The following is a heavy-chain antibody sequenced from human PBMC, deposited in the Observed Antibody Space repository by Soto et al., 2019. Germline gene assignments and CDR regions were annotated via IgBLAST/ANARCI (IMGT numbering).Heavy chain of an antibody. Sequence: QVQLVQSGAKVKKPGSSVKVSCKASGGSLSNYGISWVRQAPGQGLEWMGAIIPVFGTPNYAQKFQDRVTITADESPPTVYMEVRSLTSEDTAVYYCARGEATKIVVTTYYAMDVWGQGTTVTVSS. CDR3: ARGEATKIVVTTYYAMDV. D-gene: IGHD4-17*01. V-gene: IGHV1-69*12. J-gene: IGHJ6*02. CDR1: GGSLSNYG. CDR2: IIPVFGTP.